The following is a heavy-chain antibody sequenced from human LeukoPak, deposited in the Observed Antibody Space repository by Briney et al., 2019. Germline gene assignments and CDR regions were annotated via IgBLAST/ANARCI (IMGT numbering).Heavy chain of an antibody. CDR1: GGSFSGYY. CDR2: INHSGST. Sequence: SETLSLTCAVYGGSFSGYYWSWIRQPPGKGLEWIGEINHSGSTNYNPSLKSRVIISVDTSKNQFSLKLSSVTAADTAVYYCARGGVGASDYWGQGTLVTVSS. CDR3: ARGGVGASDY. J-gene: IGHJ4*02. D-gene: IGHD1-26*01. V-gene: IGHV4-34*01.